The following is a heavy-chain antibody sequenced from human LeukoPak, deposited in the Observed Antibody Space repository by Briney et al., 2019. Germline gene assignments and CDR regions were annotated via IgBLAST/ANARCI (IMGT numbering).Heavy chain of an antibody. CDR1: GGSISSGGYP. V-gene: IGHV4-30-2*01. Sequence: SETLSLTCAVSGGSISSGGYPWRWIRQPPGKGLEGIRNIYHSGSTYYNPSLKSRVTISVDRSKNQFSLKLSSVTAADTAVYYCARSNPITAAFDYWGQGTLVTVSS. CDR2: IYHSGST. J-gene: IGHJ4*02. CDR3: ARSNPITAAFDY. D-gene: IGHD3-10*01.